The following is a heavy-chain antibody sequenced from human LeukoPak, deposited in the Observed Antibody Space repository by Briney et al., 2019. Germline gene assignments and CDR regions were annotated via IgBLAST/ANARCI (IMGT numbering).Heavy chain of an antibody. Sequence: ASVKVSCKASGYTFTSYGISWVRQAPGQGLEWMGWINPNSGATNYAQKFQGRVTMTRDTSISTAYMELSRLKSDDTALYYCARERREYSYGSLIGDYWGQGTLVTVSS. V-gene: IGHV1-2*02. CDR3: ARERREYSYGSLIGDY. CDR2: INPNSGAT. D-gene: IGHD5-18*01. J-gene: IGHJ4*02. CDR1: GYTFTSYG.